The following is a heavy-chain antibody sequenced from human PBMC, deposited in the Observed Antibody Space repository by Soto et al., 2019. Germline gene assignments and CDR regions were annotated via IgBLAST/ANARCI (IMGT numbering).Heavy chain of an antibody. J-gene: IGHJ4*02. CDR3: ARDACPTTICQTY. Sequence: GGSLRLSCVASGLTFSSYWMSWVRQAPGKGLEWVANIKQDGSETYYVDSVKGRFTISRDNAKNSLYLQMNSLRAEYTAVYYCARDACPTTICQTYWGQGTLVTVSS. CDR1: GLTFSSYW. CDR2: IKQDGSET. V-gene: IGHV3-7*01. D-gene: IGHD2-2*01.